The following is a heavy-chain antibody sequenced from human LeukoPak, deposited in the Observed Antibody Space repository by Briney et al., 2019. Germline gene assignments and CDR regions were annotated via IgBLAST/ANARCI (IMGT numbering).Heavy chain of an antibody. J-gene: IGHJ4*02. CDR2: IIPILGIA. CDR1: GGTFSSYT. V-gene: IGHV1-69*04. Sequence: ASVKVSCKASGGTFSSYTISWVRQAPGQGLEWMGRIIPILGIANYAQKFQGRVTITADRSASTAYMELSSLRSEDTAVYYCARDGRTGNDYWGQGTLVTVSS. D-gene: IGHD7-27*01. CDR3: ARDGRTGNDY.